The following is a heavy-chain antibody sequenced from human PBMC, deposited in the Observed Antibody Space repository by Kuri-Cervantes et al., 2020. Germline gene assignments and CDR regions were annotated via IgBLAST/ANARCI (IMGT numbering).Heavy chain of an antibody. CDR3: ARSGSIAFDI. D-gene: IGHD3-10*01. CDR1: GGSISNYY. Sequence: SETLSLTCTVSGGSISNYYWIWIRQPPGKGLEWIGYIYYSGSTNYNPSLKSRVTISVDTSKNQFSLKLSSVTAADTAVYYCARSGSIAFDIWGQGTMVTVSS. CDR2: IYYSGST. J-gene: IGHJ3*02. V-gene: IGHV4-59*01.